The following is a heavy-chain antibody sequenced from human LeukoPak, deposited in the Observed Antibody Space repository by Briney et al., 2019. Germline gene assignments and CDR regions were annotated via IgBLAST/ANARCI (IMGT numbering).Heavy chain of an antibody. Sequence: GESLKISXKGSGYRFTSYWIGWVRQMPGKGLDWVGIIYPGDSETTYSPSFQGQVTISVDKSISTAYLQWSSLKASDTAMYYCARGITIFGVVYSFDPWGQGTLVTVSS. CDR3: ARGITIFGVVYSFDP. CDR1: GYRFTSYW. D-gene: IGHD3-3*01. J-gene: IGHJ5*02. CDR2: IYPGDSET. V-gene: IGHV5-51*01.